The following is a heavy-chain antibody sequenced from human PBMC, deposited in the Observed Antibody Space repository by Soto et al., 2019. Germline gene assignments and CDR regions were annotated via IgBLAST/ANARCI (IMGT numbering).Heavy chain of an antibody. CDR1: GFTFANAW. D-gene: IGHD3-16*01. CDR3: VWGDSII. V-gene: IGHV3-15*01. Sequence: EVQLVESGGGVVKPGGSLRLSCSTSGFTFANAWMNWVRQAPGKGLEWIARIKSKTDGGTTDYIAPVEGTFTVSRDDSKNTLFLQMSSLKPEDTGEYYCVWGDSIIWGRGTKVTVSS. CDR2: IKSKTDGGTT. J-gene: IGHJ3*02.